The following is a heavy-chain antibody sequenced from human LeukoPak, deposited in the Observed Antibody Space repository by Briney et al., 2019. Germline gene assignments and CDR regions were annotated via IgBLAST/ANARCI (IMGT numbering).Heavy chain of an antibody. CDR3: ARHGKRNYFDY. Sequence: GGSLRLSCAASGFTLSDYYMSWIRQTPGKVLEWVSYISGSTTYIKYAGSVKGRFTISRDNAKNSLYLQMNSLRAEDTAVYYCARHGKRNYFDYWGQGTLVTVSS. V-gene: IGHV3-11*03. CDR1: GFTLSDYY. J-gene: IGHJ4*02. CDR2: ISGSTTYI. D-gene: IGHD5-24*01.